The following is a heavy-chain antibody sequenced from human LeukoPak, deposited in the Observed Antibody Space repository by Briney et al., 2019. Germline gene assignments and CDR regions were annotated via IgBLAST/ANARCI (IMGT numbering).Heavy chain of an antibody. CDR1: GGSISSYY. Sequence: PSETLSLTCTVSGGSISSYYWSWIRQPPGKGLEWIGEIDHSGSTNYNPSLKSRVTISVDTSKNQFSLKLSSVTAADTAVYYCARRLYSGSRYFDYWGQGTLVTVSS. J-gene: IGHJ4*02. V-gene: IGHV4-34*01. D-gene: IGHD1-26*01. CDR2: IDHSGST. CDR3: ARRLYSGSRYFDY.